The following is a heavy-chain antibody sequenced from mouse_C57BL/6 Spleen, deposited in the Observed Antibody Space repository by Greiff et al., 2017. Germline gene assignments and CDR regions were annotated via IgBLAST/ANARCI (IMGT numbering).Heavy chain of an antibody. CDR2: IHPNSGST. CDR3: ARGQLRDYAMDY. Sequence: VQLQQSGAELVKPGASVKLSCKASGYTFTSYWMHWVKQRPGQGLEWIGMIHPNSGSTNYNEKFKSKATLTVDKSSSTAYMQLSSLTSEDSAVYYCARGQLRDYAMDYWGQGTSVTVSS. D-gene: IGHD3-2*02. CDR1: GYTFTSYW. J-gene: IGHJ4*01. V-gene: IGHV1-64*01.